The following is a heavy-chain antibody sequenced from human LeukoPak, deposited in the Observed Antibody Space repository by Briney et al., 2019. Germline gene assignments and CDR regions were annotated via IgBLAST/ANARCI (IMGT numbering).Heavy chain of an antibody. D-gene: IGHD3-16*02. V-gene: IGHV3-21*01. J-gene: IGHJ4*02. CDR3: ARDITRLGELSLSPWFPDY. CDR1: GFTFSSYS. Sequence: GGSLRLSCAASGFTFSSYSMNWVRQAPGKGLEWVSSISSSSSYIYYADSVKGRFTISRDNAKNSLYLQMNSLRAEDTAVYYRARDITRLGELSLSPWFPDYWGQGTLVTVSS. CDR2: ISSSSSYI.